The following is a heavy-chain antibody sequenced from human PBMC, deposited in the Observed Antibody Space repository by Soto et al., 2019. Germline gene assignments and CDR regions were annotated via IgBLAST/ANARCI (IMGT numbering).Heavy chain of an antibody. CDR1: GFTFDDYA. D-gene: IGHD3-22*01. V-gene: IGHV3-9*01. CDR2: ISWNSGSI. Sequence: GGSLRLSCAASGFTFDDYAMHWVRQAPGKGLEWVSGISWNSGSIGYADSVKGRFTISRDNAKNSLYLQMNSLRAEDTALYYCAKLGYDSSGCYDYWGQGTLVTVSS. J-gene: IGHJ4*02. CDR3: AKLGYDSSGCYDY.